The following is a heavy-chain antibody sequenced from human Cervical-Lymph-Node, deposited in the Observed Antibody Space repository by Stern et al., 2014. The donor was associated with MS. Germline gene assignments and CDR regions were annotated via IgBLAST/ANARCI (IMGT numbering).Heavy chain of an antibody. Sequence: SGPGLVKPSQTLSLTCAISGDSVSSNRAAWHWIRQSPSRGLEWLGRTYYRSKWYNDYAPSVKSRITINADTSKTQFSLQLNSVTPEDTAVYYCARVYYDYSAYSYFDPWGQGTLVTVSS. D-gene: IGHD3-22*01. J-gene: IGHJ5*02. CDR1: GDSVSSNRAA. CDR3: ARVYYDYSAYSYFDP. CDR2: TYYRSKWYN. V-gene: IGHV6-1*01.